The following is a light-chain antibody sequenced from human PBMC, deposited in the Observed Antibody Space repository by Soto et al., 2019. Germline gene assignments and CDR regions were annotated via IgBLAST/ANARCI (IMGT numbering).Light chain of an antibody. CDR2: GAS. V-gene: IGKV3-20*01. CDR1: QSVSSSY. CDR3: QQYGSSPTWT. Sequence: EIVLTQSPGTLSLSPGERATLSCRASQSVSSSYLAWYQQKPGQAPRLLIYGASSRATGIPDRFSGSGSGKDFTLTISRLEHDDFAVYYRQQYGSSPTWTFGQGTKVEIK. J-gene: IGKJ1*01.